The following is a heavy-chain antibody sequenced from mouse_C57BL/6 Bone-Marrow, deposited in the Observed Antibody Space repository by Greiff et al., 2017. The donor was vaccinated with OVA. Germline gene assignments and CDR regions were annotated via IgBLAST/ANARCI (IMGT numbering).Heavy chain of an antibody. V-gene: IGHV5-4*03. CDR1: GFTFSSYA. D-gene: IGHD2-1*01. CDR3: ARGDLPWFAY. CDR2: ISDGGSYT. Sequence: EVMLVESGGGLVKPGGSLKLSCAASGFTFSSYAMSWVRQTPEKRLEWVATISDGGSYTYDPDNVKGRFTISRDNAKNNLYLQMSHLKSEDTAMYYCARGDLPWFAYWGQGTLVTVSA. J-gene: IGHJ3*01.